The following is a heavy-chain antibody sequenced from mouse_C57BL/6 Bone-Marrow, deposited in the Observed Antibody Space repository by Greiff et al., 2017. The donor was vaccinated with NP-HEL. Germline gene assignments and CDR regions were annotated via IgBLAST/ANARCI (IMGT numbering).Heavy chain of an antibody. J-gene: IGHJ4*01. CDR2: INTSSGYT. D-gene: IGHD6-5*01. V-gene: IGHV1-7*01. CDR3: ARGLCRRGFYAMDY. CDR1: GYTFTSYC. Sequence: QVQLQQSGAELAKPGASVKLSCKASGYTFTSYCMHWVKQRPGQGLAWIGYINTSSGYTKYNQKFKDKATLTADKSSSTAYMQLSSLTYEDSAVYYCARGLCRRGFYAMDYWGQGTSVTVSS.